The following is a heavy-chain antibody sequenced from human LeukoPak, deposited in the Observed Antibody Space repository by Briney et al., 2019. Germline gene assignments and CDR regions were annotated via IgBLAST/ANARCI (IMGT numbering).Heavy chain of an antibody. CDR2: INHGGST. D-gene: IGHD3-22*01. V-gene: IGHV4-34*01. CDR3: ASSHYYDSSGYSSFEF. Sequence: SETLSLTCAVYGGSFSGYYWSWIRQPPGKGLEWIGEINHGGSTNYNPSLKSRVTISVDTSKNQFSLKLSSVNAADTAVYYCASSHYYDSSGYSSFEFWGQGTLVTVSS. J-gene: IGHJ4*02. CDR1: GGSFSGYY.